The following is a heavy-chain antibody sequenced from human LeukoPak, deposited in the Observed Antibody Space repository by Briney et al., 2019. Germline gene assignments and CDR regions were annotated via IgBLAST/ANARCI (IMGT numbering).Heavy chain of an antibody. CDR1: GFTFRNYA. CDR3: AKDVEVFYVLTDFSPYGMDV. J-gene: IGHJ6*02. Sequence: GGSLRLSCAASGFTFRNYAMSWVRQAPGKGLEWVSTIGGSGDNAYYADSVKGRFTISRDKSKKTLYLQMNSLRAEDTAIYYCAKDVEVFYVLTDFSPYGMDVWGQGTTVTVSS. D-gene: IGHD2/OR15-2a*01. V-gene: IGHV3-23*01. CDR2: IGGSGDNA.